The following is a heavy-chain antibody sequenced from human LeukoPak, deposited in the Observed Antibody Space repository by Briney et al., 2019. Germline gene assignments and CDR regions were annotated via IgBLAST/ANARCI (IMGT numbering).Heavy chain of an antibody. CDR2: ISSSSSYI. CDR3: ARDGASRQKYCSGGSCPYAFDI. CDR1: GFTFSSHS. D-gene: IGHD2-15*01. V-gene: IGHV3-21*01. Sequence: GGSLRLSCAASGFTFSSHSMNWVRQAPGKGLEWVSSISSSSSYIYYADSVKGRFTISRDNAKNSLYLQMNSLRAEDTAVYYCARDGASRQKYCSGGSCPYAFDIWGQGTMVTVSS. J-gene: IGHJ3*02.